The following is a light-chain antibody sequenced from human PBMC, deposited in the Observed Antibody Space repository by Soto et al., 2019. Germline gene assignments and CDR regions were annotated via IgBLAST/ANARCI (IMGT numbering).Light chain of an antibody. CDR2: RNN. Sequence: QSVLTQAPSASGTPGQRVTISWSGSSSHIGSNYVYWYQQLPGTAPKLLIYRNNQRPSGVPDRFSGSKSGTSASLAISGLRSEDEADYYCAAWDDSLSGYVFGTGTKVTVL. CDR3: AAWDDSLSGYV. J-gene: IGLJ1*01. V-gene: IGLV1-47*01. CDR1: SSHIGSNY.